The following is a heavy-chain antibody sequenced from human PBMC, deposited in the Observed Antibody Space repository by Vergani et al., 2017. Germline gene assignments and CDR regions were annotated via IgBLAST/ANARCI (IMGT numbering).Heavy chain of an antibody. J-gene: IGHJ4*02. CDR2: IYTSGST. CDR3: ASHSSGTSGHFDY. CDR1: GGSISSGSYY. V-gene: IGHV4-61*02. D-gene: IGHD3-22*01. Sequence: QVQLQESGPGLVKPSQTLSLTCTVSGGSISSGSYYWSWIRQPAGKGLEWIGRIYTSGSTNYNPSLKSRVTISVDTSKNQFSLKLSSGTAADTAVYYCASHSSGTSGHFDYWGQGTLVTVSS.